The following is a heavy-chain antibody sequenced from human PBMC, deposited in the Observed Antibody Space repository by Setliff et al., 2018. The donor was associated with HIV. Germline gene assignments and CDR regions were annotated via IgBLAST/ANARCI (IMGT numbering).Heavy chain of an antibody. D-gene: IGHD3-22*01. Sequence: GSLRLSCAASGFTFSSYWMHWVRQAPGKGLEWVALMYDGGSTYYADSVKGRFTITRDISKNTLDLQMNSLRVDDTAVYYCAKGSGFYDYWGQGTLVTVSS. V-gene: IGHV3-53*01. CDR3: AKGSGFYDY. CDR2: MYDGGST. J-gene: IGHJ4*02. CDR1: GFTFSSYW.